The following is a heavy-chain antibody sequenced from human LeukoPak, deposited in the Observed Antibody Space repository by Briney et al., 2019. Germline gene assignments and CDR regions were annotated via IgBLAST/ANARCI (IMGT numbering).Heavy chain of an antibody. J-gene: IGHJ3*02. V-gene: IGHV4-59*01. Sequence: SDTLSLTCAVSGGSISTYYWRGVRQPPGKGLEWIGYIYYSGSTNYNPSLNSRVNISVDPSKNQFSLKLNSVTTADTAVYYCARDVSVCSGGSCYSVNAFDIWGQGAMITVSS. CDR2: IYYSGST. CDR1: GGSISTYY. D-gene: IGHD2-15*01. CDR3: ARDVSVCSGGSCYSVNAFDI.